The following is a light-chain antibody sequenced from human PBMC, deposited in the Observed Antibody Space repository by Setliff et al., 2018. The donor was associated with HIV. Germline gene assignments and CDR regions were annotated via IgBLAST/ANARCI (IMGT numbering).Light chain of an antibody. J-gene: IGLJ1*01. V-gene: IGLV2-11*01. CDR2: DVT. CDR1: SSDVGSYNF. CDR3: CSYAGSYTYV. Sequence: QSALAQPRSVSGSPGQSVTFSCTGSSSDVGSYNFVSWYQQRPGIAPKLVIYDVTKRPSGVPDRFSGSKSGDTASLTISGLRPEDEADYYCCSYAGSYTYVFGTGTKVTVL.